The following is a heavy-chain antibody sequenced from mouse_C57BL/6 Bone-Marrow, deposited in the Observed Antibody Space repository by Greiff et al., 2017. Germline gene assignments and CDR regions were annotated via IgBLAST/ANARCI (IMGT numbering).Heavy chain of an antibody. V-gene: IGHV1-85*01. Sequence: QVQLQQSGPELVKPGASVKLSCKASGYTFTSYEINWVKQRPGQGLEWIGWIYPRDGSTKYNEKFKGKATLTVDTSSSTAYMELHSLTSEDSSVYFSARLEFVGSSGDCNFDVWGTGTTVTVSS. D-gene: IGHD1-1*01. CDR1: GYTFTSYE. CDR3: ARLEFVGSSGDCNFDV. CDR2: IYPRDGST. J-gene: IGHJ1*03.